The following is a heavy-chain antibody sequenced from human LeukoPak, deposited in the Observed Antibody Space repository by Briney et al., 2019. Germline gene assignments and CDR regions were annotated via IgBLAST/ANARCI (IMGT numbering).Heavy chain of an antibody. V-gene: IGHV5-51*01. CDR1: GYSFTSYW. D-gene: IGHD3-10*01. CDR2: IYPGDSDT. J-gene: IGHJ6*03. CDR3: TRHGWGPGAGGYYYYYMDV. Sequence: GESLKISCKGSGYSFTSYWIGWVRQMPGKGLEWMGIIYPGDSDTRYSPSFQGQVTISADKSISTAYLQWSSLKASDTAMYYCTRHGWGPGAGGYYYYYMDVWGKGTTVTVSS.